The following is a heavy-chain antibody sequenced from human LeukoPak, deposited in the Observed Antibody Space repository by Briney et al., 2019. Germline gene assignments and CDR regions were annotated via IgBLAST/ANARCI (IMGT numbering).Heavy chain of an antibody. CDR3: ARDLPPRIAVAGLWAFDI. CDR2: INPNSGGT. Sequence: APVKVSCKASGYTFTNYYMHWVRQAPGQGLEWMGWINPNSGGTNYTQKFQGRVTMTRDTSISTAYMELSRLRSDDTAVYYCARDLPPRIAVAGLWAFDIWGQGTLVTVSS. CDR1: GYTFTNYY. D-gene: IGHD6-19*01. V-gene: IGHV1-2*02. J-gene: IGHJ3*02.